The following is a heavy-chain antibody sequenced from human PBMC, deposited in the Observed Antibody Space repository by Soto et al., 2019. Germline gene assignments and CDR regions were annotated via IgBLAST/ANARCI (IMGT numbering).Heavy chain of an antibody. J-gene: IGHJ6*02. D-gene: IGHD3-16*01. CDR2: ITPLSGTA. CDR1: GGTFSNHA. Sequence: QVQLVQSGAEVKKPGSSVKVSCKASGGTFSNHAISWVRQAPGQGLEWMGGITPLSGTANYAQKFQGRVTITADILTSTAYMELNSLTSEDTAIYYCARGDDFDYYYGVDVWGQGTTVTVSS. V-gene: IGHV1-69*06. CDR3: ARGDDFDYYYGVDV.